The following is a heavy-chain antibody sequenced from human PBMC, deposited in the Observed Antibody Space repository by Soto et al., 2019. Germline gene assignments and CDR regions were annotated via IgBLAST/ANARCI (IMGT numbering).Heavy chain of an antibody. CDR3: ARVIASRGTYYCIDV. Sequence: SETLSLTCAVSGVSINDYYWSWIRQPPGKGLEWVGYIHYSGSTNYNTSLKSRVTISLDTSENQFSLKLSSVTAADTAVYYCARVIASRGTYYCIDVWGQGTPVTVSS. CDR2: IHYSGST. J-gene: IGHJ6*02. D-gene: IGHD6-6*01. V-gene: IGHV4-59*01. CDR1: GVSINDYY.